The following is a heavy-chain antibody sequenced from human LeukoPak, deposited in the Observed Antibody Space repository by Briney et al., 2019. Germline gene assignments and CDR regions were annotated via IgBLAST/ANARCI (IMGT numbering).Heavy chain of an antibody. J-gene: IGHJ4*02. CDR1: SGSINTYS. D-gene: IGHD5-18*01. Sequence: SETLSLTCTVSSGSINTYSWSWIRQPAGKELEWIGRIYTSGSTNYNPSLKSRVTMSVDTSKNQFSLKLSSVTAADTAVYYCARGQKYRSGYTVTELGSGYFDYWGQGTLVTVSS. CDR2: IYTSGST. CDR3: ARGQKYRSGYTVTELGSGYFDY. V-gene: IGHV4-4*07.